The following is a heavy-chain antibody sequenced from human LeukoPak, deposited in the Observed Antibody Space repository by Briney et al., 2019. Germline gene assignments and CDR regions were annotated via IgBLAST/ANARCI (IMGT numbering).Heavy chain of an antibody. CDR2: IYYSGST. J-gene: IGHJ6*03. Sequence: SETLSLTCTVSGGSISSYYWSWFRQSPGKGLEWIGYIYYSGSTNYNPSLKSRVTISVDTSKNQFSLKLSSVTAADTAVYYCARGYCSGGSCYSYYYYNYMDVWGKGTTVTVSS. D-gene: IGHD2-15*01. CDR3: ARGYCSGGSCYSYYYYNYMDV. V-gene: IGHV4-59*12. CDR1: GGSISSYY.